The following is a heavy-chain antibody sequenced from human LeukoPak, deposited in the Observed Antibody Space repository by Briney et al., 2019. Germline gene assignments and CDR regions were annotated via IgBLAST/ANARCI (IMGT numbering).Heavy chain of an antibody. J-gene: IGHJ4*02. Sequence: GASVKVSCKASGYTFTDYYIHWVRQAPGQGLEWMGWINPNSGGTNYAQKFQGRVTMTRDTSISTAYMELSRLRSDDTAVYYCARAVAGTIWMFDYWGQGTLVTVSS. CDR2: INPNSGGT. CDR3: ARAVAGTIWMFDY. V-gene: IGHV1-2*02. CDR1: GYTFTDYY. D-gene: IGHD6-19*01.